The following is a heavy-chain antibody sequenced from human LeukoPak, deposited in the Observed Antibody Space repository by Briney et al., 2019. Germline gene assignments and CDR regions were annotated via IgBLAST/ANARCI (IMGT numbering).Heavy chain of an antibody. CDR3: ARQWYNWNSNNYFDC. D-gene: IGHD1-7*01. CDR2: INHSGST. J-gene: IGHJ4*02. CDR1: GGSFSGYY. Sequence: SETLSLTCAVYGGSFSGYYWSWIRQPPGKGLEWIGEINHSGSTNYNPSLKSRVTISVDTSKNQFSLKLSSVTAADTAVYYCARQWYNWNSNNYFDCWGQGTLVTVSS. V-gene: IGHV4-34*01.